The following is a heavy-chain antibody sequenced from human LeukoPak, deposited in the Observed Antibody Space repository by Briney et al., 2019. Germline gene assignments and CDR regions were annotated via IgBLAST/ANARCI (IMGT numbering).Heavy chain of an antibody. V-gene: IGHV4-4*07. CDR2: VYTSGIT. J-gene: IGHJ6*03. CDR3: ARYNGFVRGYYYYMDV. D-gene: IGHD1-14*01. Sequence: PSESLSLTCTVSGGFINSYYWSWIRQPPGKGLEWIGRVYTSGITNYNPSLKSRITMSVDTSKNQFSLKLTSVTAADTAVYYCARYNGFVRGYYYYMDVWGKGTTVTVSS. CDR1: GGFINSYY.